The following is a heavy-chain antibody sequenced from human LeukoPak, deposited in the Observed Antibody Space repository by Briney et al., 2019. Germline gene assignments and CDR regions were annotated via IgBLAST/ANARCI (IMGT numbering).Heavy chain of an antibody. CDR2: IHYSGST. CDR1: GGSISSYY. D-gene: IGHD3-10*01. J-gene: IGHJ4*02. V-gene: IGHV4-59*12. Sequence: SETLSLTCTVSGGSISSYYWSSIRQPPGKGLEWIGYIHYSGSTNYNPSLKSRVTISVDKSKNQFSLKLSSVTAVDTAVYYCASRSLWFGELPPFDYWGQGTLVTVSS. CDR3: ASRSLWFGELPPFDY.